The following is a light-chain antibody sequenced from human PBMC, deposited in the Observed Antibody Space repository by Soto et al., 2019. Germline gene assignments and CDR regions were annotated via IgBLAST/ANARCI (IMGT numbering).Light chain of an antibody. J-gene: IGLJ1*01. V-gene: IGLV2-8*01. CDR2: EGS. CDR3: SSYAGSALLV. CDR1: SSDVGGYNY. Sequence: QSALTQPPSASGSPGQSVTISCTGTSSDVGGYNYVSWYQQHPGKAPKLMIYEGSKRPSGVPDRFSGSKSSNTASLTVSGLQADDAADYYCSSYAGSALLVFGTGTKLTVL.